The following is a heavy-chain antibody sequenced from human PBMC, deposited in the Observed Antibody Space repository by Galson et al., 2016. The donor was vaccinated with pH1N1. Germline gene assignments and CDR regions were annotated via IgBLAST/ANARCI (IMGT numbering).Heavy chain of an antibody. Sequence: SLRFSCAASGFTFSDYNMNWVRQAPGKGLEWVSSISSSGSFIYYADSLKGRVTISRDNAANSLFLQMNSLTPEDTAVYFCARVVGISSAPNDYWGQGVPVIVSS. CDR1: GFTFSDYN. V-gene: IGHV3-21*01. J-gene: IGHJ4*02. CDR2: ISSSGSFI. D-gene: IGHD6-13*01. CDR3: ARVVGISSAPNDY.